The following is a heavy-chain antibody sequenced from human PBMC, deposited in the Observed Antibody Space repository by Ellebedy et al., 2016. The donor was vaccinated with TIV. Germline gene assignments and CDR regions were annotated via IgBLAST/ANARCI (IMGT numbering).Heavy chain of an antibody. D-gene: IGHD2/OR15-2a*01. V-gene: IGHV4-39*07. CDR1: GGSISSSSYY. Sequence: SETLSLXXTVSGGSISSSSYYWGWIRQPPGKGLEWIGSIYYSGSTYYNPSLKSRVTISVDTSKNQFSLKLSSVTAADTAVYYCARGLFLSRRVHWFNPWGQGTLVTVSS. J-gene: IGHJ5*02. CDR2: IYYSGST. CDR3: ARGLFLSRRVHWFNP.